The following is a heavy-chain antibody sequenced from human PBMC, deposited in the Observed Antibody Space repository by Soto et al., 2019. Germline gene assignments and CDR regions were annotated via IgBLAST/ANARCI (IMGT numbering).Heavy chain of an antibody. J-gene: IGHJ6*02. CDR3: ARDQHYCSSTSCYLSGYYYYGMDV. D-gene: IGHD2-2*01. CDR1: GYTFTSYG. Sequence: ASVNVSCKASGYTFTSYGISLVRQAPGQGLEWMGWISAYNGNTNYAQKLQGRVTMTTDTSTSTAYMELRSLRSDDTAVYYCARDQHYCSSTSCYLSGYYYYGMDVWGQGTTVTVSS. CDR2: ISAYNGNT. V-gene: IGHV1-18*01.